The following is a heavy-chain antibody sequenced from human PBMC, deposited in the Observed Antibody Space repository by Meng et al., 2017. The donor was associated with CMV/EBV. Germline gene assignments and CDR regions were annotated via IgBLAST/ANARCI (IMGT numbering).Heavy chain of an antibody. V-gene: IGHV1-2*02. D-gene: IGHD6-19*01. CDR1: RFTLCNYY. CDR2: VNSNNDAT. CDR3: VRSSGWSLFDY. Sequence: QVQPLQPVSTINKPGASITGSCTTARFTLCNYYIRVVRQAPGQGREWMGWVNSNNDATNYARKFQGRVSMTRDTSISTAHMELSRLMSDDTAVYYCVRSSGWSLFDYWGQGTLVTVSS. J-gene: IGHJ4*02.